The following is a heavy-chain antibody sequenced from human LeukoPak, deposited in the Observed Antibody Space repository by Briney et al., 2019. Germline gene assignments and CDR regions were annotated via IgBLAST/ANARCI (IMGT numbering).Heavy chain of an antibody. V-gene: IGHV3-48*01. CDR1: GFTFRTYS. CDR2: ISSSSSTI. Sequence: GGSLRLSCAASGFTFRTYSINWVRQAPGKGLEWISYISSSSSTIYYADSVKGRFTISRDNAKNSLYLQMNSLRAEDTAVYYCARAGSYGSGDYWGQGTLVTVSS. CDR3: ARAGSYGSGDY. D-gene: IGHD3-10*01. J-gene: IGHJ4*02.